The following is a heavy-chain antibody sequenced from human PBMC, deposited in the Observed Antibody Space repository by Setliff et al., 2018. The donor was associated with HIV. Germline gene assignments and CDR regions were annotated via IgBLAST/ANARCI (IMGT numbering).Heavy chain of an antibody. CDR2: IYYSGST. J-gene: IGHJ4*02. CDR1: GGSISSSSYY. Sequence: SETLSLTCTVSGGSISSSSYYWDWIRQPPGKGLEWIGSIYYSGSTYYNPSLKSRVTISVDTSKNQFSLKLSSVTAADMAVYYCARGTMLVVAATPGRQWRAHFDYWGQGTLVTVSS. D-gene: IGHD2-15*01. V-gene: IGHV4-39*01. CDR3: ARGTMLVVAATPGRQWRAHFDY.